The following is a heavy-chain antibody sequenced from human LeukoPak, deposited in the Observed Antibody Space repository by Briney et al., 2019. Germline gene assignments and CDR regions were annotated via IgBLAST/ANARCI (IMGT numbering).Heavy chain of an antibody. D-gene: IGHD3-10*01. CDR3: SGSYYSPGYNGMDV. Sequence: PGGSLRLSCAASGFTFSSYGMHWVRQPPGKGLEWVAVISYDGSNKYYADSVKGRFTISRDNSKNTLYLQMNSLRAEDTGVYYCSGSYYSPGYNGMDVWGQGTTVTVSS. CDR1: GFTFSSYG. V-gene: IGHV3-30*03. CDR2: ISYDGSNK. J-gene: IGHJ6*02.